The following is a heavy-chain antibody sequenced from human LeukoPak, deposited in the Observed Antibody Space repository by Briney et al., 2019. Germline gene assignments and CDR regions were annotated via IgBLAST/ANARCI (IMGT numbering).Heavy chain of an antibody. CDR1: GGSFSGYY. J-gene: IGHJ6*02. D-gene: IGHD2-2*01. CDR2: INHSGST. CDR3: ARGLVVVPAAARYYYYGMDV. V-gene: IGHV4-34*01. Sequence: SETLSLTCAVYGGSFSGYYWSWLRQPPGKGLEWIGEINHSGSTNYNPSLKSRVTISVDTSKNQFSLKLSSVTAADTAVYYCARGLVVVPAAARYYYYGMDVWGQGTTVTVSS.